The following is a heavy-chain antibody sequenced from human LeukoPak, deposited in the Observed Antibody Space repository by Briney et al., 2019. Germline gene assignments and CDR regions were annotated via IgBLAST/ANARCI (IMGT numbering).Heavy chain of an antibody. D-gene: IGHD4-17*01. CDR1: GDSISSTSGF. V-gene: IGHV4-39*07. CDR2: IHYAGTI. CDR3: AREKGYDDYVGGDYYYYYMDV. J-gene: IGHJ6*03. Sequence: SSETLSLTCTVTGDSISSTSGFWGWIRQPPGKGMEWIGTIHYAGTIYYNPSFKSRLTISVDTSKNQFSLKLTSVTAADTAVYYCAREKGYDDYVGGDYYYYYMDVWGKGTTVTISS.